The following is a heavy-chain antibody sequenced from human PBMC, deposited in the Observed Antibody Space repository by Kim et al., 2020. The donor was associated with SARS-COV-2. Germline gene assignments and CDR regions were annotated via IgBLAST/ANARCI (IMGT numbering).Heavy chain of an antibody. D-gene: IGHD3-10*01. J-gene: IGHJ4*02. CDR3: ARDSGPAGYYDS. V-gene: IGHV4-61*03. Sequence: NYNPSLKGRVAISLDTSKKTFALKLTSVTAANTAVYFCARDSGPAGYYDSWGQGALVTVSS.